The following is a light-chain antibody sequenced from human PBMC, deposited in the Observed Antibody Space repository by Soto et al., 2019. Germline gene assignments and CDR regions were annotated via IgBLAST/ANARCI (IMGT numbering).Light chain of an antibody. CDR3: QQSRNWPIT. J-gene: IGKJ4*01. CDR1: QSVSSN. V-gene: IGKV3-11*01. Sequence: EIVLTQSPATLSLSPGERATLSYRASQSVSSNLAWYQQKPGQAPRLLIYDASNRATGIPVRFSGSGSGTDFTLTISSLEPEDCAVYYCQQSRNWPITFGGGTKVEIK. CDR2: DAS.